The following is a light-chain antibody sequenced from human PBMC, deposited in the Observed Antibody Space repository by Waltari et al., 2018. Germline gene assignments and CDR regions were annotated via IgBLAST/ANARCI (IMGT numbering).Light chain of an antibody. Sequence: DIQMTQSPSTLSASVGDRVTITCRASQSLSNWLAWYQQKPGKAPKVLIYKASTLESGAPSRFSGSGSGTEFTLTISSLQPDDFATYYCQQYRNLWTFGQGTKVEIK. V-gene: IGKV1-5*03. CDR1: QSLSNW. CDR3: QQYRNLWT. CDR2: KAS. J-gene: IGKJ1*01.